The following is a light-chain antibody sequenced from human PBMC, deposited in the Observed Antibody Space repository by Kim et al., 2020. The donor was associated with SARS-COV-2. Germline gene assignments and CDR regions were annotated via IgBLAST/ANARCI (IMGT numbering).Light chain of an antibody. Sequence: PGERATLSCRTSQSVSAYLAWYQHKPGQSPRLLIHDASSRATGIPARFSGSGSGTDFTLTIDSLQPEDCAVYYCQQRSNWPEGLTFGGGTKVDIK. CDR1: QSVSAY. J-gene: IGKJ4*01. CDR2: DAS. V-gene: IGKV3-11*01. CDR3: QQRSNWPEGLT.